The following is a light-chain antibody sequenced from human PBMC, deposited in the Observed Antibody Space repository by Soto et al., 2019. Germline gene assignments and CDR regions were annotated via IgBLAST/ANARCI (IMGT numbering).Light chain of an antibody. Sequence: DIQMTQSPSTLSASVGDRVTITCRASQSISSWLAWYQQKPGKAPKLLIYKASSLESGVPSRFSGSGSGTEFTLTISSLQPDDFATYYCHQYNSLYTFGQGTKLEIK. V-gene: IGKV1-5*03. CDR2: KAS. CDR3: HQYNSLYT. CDR1: QSISSW. J-gene: IGKJ2*01.